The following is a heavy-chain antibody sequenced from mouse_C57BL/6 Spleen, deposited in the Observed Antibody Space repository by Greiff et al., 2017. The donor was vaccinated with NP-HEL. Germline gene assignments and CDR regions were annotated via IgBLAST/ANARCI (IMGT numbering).Heavy chain of an antibody. CDR3: ARVDGSRRDYAMDY. V-gene: IGHV1-50*01. CDR1: GYTFTSYW. D-gene: IGHD1-1*01. Sequence: QVQLQQPGAELVKPGASVKLSCKASGYTFTSYWMQWVKQRPGQGLEWIGEIDPSDSYTNYNQKFKGKATLTVDTSSSTAYMQLSSLTSEDSAVYYCARVDGSRRDYAMDYWGQGTSVTVSS. CDR2: IDPSDSYT. J-gene: IGHJ4*01.